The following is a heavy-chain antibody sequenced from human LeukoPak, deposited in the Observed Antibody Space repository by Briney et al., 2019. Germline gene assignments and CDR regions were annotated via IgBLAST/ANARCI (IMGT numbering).Heavy chain of an antibody. J-gene: IGHJ3*02. V-gene: IGHV3-23*01. CDR2: ISPGGGTT. D-gene: IGHD3-22*01. CDR3: AVNYYEPSMHAFDI. CDR1: GFAFGSEA. Sequence: GGSLRLSCAVSGFAFGSEAMSWVRQSPARGLEWVASISPGGGTTYYADSVKGRFTISRDNSKNTLYLQMNSLRAEDTAVYYCAVNYYEPSMHAFDIWGQGTMVTVSS.